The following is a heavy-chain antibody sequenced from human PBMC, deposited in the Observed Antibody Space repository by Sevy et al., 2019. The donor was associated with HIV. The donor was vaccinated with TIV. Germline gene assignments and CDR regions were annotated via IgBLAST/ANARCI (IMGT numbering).Heavy chain of an antibody. D-gene: IGHD3-9*01. V-gene: IGHV3-33*01. CDR2: IWFDGSNQ. CDR1: GFTFGSYG. J-gene: IGHJ4*02. Sequence: GGYLRLSCAASGFTFGSYGMHWVRQAPGKGLEWVAVIWFDGSNQYYGDSVKGRFTISRDNSKNTVYLHMNSLRFDDXXXXXXXXXXXXDWYLDFWGQGTLVTVSS. CDR3: XXXXXXDWYLDF.